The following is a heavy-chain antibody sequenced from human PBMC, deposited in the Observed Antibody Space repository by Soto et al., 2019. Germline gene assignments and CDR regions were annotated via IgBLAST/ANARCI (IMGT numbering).Heavy chain of an antibody. V-gene: IGHV3-48*02. CDR3: AREDILGARSFDD. D-gene: IGHD3-9*01. J-gene: IGHJ4*03. CDR1: GFTFSGYS. Sequence: PGGSLRLSCAASGFTFSGYSVNWVRQAPGKGLEWVSYISSGSKTIYYAESVKGRFTVSRDNARNSQYLQMNSLRDEDTAVYYCAREDILGARSFDDWGHGTLVTVSA. CDR2: ISSGSKTI.